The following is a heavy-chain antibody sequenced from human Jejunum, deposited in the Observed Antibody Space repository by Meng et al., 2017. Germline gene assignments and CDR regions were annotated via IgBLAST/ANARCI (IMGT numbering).Heavy chain of an antibody. CDR1: GFTVGSYA. V-gene: IGHV3-30*01. D-gene: IGHD6-19*01. Sequence: GESLKISCADSGFTVGSYAMHWVRQAPGKGLEWVALISYDGSNKYYADSVKGRFTISKDNSKNTLYLQMNSLRAEDTAVYYCARDKSVAGTRAVFYYYYYGMDVWGQGTLVTVSS. CDR2: ISYDGSNK. CDR3: ARDKSVAGTRAVFYYYYYGMDV. J-gene: IGHJ6*02.